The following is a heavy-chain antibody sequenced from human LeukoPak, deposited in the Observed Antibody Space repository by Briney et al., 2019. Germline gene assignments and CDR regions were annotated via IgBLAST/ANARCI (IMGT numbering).Heavy chain of an antibody. CDR3: ARVFTMLRGVIKGGVDY. D-gene: IGHD3-10*01. J-gene: IGHJ4*02. CDR1: GFTFSSYA. Sequence: PGGSLRLSCAASGFTFSSYAMHWVRQAPGKGLEWVAVISYDGSNKYYADSVKGRFTISRDNSKNTLYLQMNSLRAEDTAVYYCARVFTMLRGVIKGGVDYWGQGTLVTVSS. V-gene: IGHV3-30-3*01. CDR2: ISYDGSNK.